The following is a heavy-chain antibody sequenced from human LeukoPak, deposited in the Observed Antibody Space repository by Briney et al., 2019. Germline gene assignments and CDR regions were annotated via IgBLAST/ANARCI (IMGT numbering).Heavy chain of an antibody. Sequence: GGSLRLSCAASGFTFSSYAMSWVRQAPGKGLEWVSAISGSGGSTYYADSVKGRFTISRDNSKNTPYLQMNSLRAEDTAAYYCAKVGGSGSYYKSYFDYWGQGTLVTVSS. CDR2: ISGSGGST. CDR1: GFTFSSYA. D-gene: IGHD3-10*01. V-gene: IGHV3-23*01. J-gene: IGHJ4*02. CDR3: AKVGGSGSYYKSYFDY.